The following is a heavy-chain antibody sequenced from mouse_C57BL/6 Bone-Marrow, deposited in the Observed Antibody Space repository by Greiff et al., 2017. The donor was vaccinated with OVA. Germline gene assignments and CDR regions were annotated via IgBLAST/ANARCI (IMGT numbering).Heavy chain of an antibody. J-gene: IGHJ1*03. CDR1: GYTFTSYW. CDR2: IDPSDSYT. V-gene: IGHV1-69*01. CDR3: ARGGRGSYWYFDV. Sequence: QVQLQQSGAELVMPGASVKLSCKASGYTFTSYWMHWVKQRPGQGLEWIGEIDPSDSYTNYNQKFKGKSTLTVDKSSSTAYMQLSSLTSEDSAVYYCARGGRGSYWYFDVWGTGTTVTVSS.